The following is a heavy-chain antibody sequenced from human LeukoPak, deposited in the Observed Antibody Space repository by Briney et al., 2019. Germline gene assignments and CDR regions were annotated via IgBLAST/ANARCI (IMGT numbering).Heavy chain of an antibody. D-gene: IGHD4-17*01. V-gene: IGHV3-11*01. CDR1: GFTFSDYY. Sequence: GGSLRLSCAASGFTFSDYYMSWVRQAPGKGLEWVSYISSSGSTIYYADSVKGRFTISRDNAKNSLYLQMNSLRAEDTAVYYCAGSNYGDYVDYWGQGTLVTVST. CDR3: AGSNYGDYVDY. CDR2: ISSSGSTI. J-gene: IGHJ4*02.